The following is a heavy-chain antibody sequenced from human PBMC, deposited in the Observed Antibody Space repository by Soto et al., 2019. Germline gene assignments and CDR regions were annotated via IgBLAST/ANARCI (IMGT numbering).Heavy chain of an antibody. CDR2: IYYSGST. D-gene: IGHD5-12*01. CDR1: GGSISSSSYY. Sequence: SETLSLTCTVSGGSISSSSYYWGWIRQPPGKGLEWIGSIYYSGSTYYNPSLKSRVTISVDTSKNQFSLKLSSVTAADTAVYYCARQRRDGYAVWFDPWGQGTLVTVSS. V-gene: IGHV4-39*01. CDR3: ARQRRDGYAVWFDP. J-gene: IGHJ5*02.